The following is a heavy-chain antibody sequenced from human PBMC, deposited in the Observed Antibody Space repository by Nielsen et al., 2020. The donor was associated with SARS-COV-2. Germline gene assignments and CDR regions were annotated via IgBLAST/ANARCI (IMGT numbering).Heavy chain of an antibody. CDR1: GYTFTSCY. V-gene: IGHV1-46*01. Sequence: ASVKVSCKASGYTFTSCYMHWVRQAPGQGLEWMGIINPSGGSTSYAQKFQGRVTMTRDTSTSTVYMELSSLRSEDTAVYYCARDRGLYYGSGPIIPSYYYGMDVWGQGTTVTVSS. J-gene: IGHJ6*02. CDR2: INPSGGST. D-gene: IGHD3-10*01. CDR3: ARDRGLYYGSGPIIPSYYYGMDV.